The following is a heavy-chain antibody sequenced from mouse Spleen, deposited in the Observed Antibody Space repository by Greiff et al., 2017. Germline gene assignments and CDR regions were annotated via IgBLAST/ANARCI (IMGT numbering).Heavy chain of an antibody. CDR2: INPSNGGT. Sequence: VQLQQSGPELVKPGASVKISCKASGYSFTDYNMNWVKQRPGQGLEWIGNINPSNGGTNYNEKFKSKATLTVDKSSSTAYMQLSSLTSEDSAVYYCARAYYSNWDYWGQGTTLTVSS. J-gene: IGHJ2*01. CDR1: GYSFTDYN. CDR3: ARAYYSNWDY. D-gene: IGHD2-5*01. V-gene: IGHV1-53*01.